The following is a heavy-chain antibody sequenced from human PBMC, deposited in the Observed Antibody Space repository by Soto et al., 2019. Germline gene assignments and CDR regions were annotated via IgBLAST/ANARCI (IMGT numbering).Heavy chain of an antibody. V-gene: IGHV3-30*04. Sequence: GGSLRLSCEASGFTLSSYYMHWIRQAPGKGLEWVAVISDDGSHKYYADSVKGRFTISRDDYKNTLYLKINSLRPEDTAVYYCARAGYDFWSGYPHPTYYYGMDVWGQGTTVTVSS. J-gene: IGHJ6*02. CDR1: GFTLSSYY. D-gene: IGHD3-3*01. CDR3: ARAGYDFWSGYPHPTYYYGMDV. CDR2: ISDDGSHK.